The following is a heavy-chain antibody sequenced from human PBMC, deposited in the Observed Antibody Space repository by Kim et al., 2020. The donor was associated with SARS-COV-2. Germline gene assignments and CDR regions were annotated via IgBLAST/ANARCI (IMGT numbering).Heavy chain of an antibody. CDR2: INPNSGGT. Sequence: ASVKVSCKASGYTFTGYYMHWVRQAPGQGLEWMGWINPNSGGTNYAQKFQGRVTITRDTSISTAYMELSSLRSDDTAGYYCAVATNAMVRGVIEASRSSEYYYYYSGMDVWGQGTTVTVSS. CDR1: GYTFTGYY. J-gene: IGHJ6*02. CDR3: AVATNAMVRGVIEASRSSEYYYYYSGMDV. V-gene: IGHV1-2*02. D-gene: IGHD3-10*01.